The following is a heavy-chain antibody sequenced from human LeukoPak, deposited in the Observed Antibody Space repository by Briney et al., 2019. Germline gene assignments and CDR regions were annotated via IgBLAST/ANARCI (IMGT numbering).Heavy chain of an antibody. CDR3: ARVGGYNSYFDY. CDR1: GFPFSFYE. Sequence: GGSLRLSCAVSGFPFSFYEMNWVRQAPGKGLEWVSNIGSSGTTTYYADSVKGRFSISRDNAKNSLYLRMNSLRVEDTAVYFCARVGGYNSYFDYWGQGTLVTVSS. CDR2: IGSSGTTT. V-gene: IGHV3-48*03. J-gene: IGHJ4*02. D-gene: IGHD5-24*01.